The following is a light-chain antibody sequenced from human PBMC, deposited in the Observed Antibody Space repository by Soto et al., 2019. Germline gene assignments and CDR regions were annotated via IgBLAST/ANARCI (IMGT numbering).Light chain of an antibody. CDR1: QSVSSTS. V-gene: IGKV3-20*01. Sequence: EIVLKHSPGTLSLSPCERATLSSSASQSVSSTSLAWYQEKRRHAPRLLIYGASKRATGIPDRFSGSGSGTDFTLTISRLEPEDFAVYYCQQYGSSPPITFGQGTRLEI. CDR3: QQYGSSPPIT. CDR2: GAS. J-gene: IGKJ5*01.